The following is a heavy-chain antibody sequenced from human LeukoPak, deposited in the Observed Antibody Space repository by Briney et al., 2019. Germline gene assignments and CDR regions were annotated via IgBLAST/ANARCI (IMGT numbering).Heavy chain of an antibody. J-gene: IGHJ6*02. CDR1: GFTFSSYW. CDR3: ARSSDSGYYYYGMDV. Sequence: GGSLRLSCAASGFTFSSYWMSWVRQAPGKGLEWVANIKQDGSEKYYVDSVKGRFTISRDNAKNSLYLQMNSLRAEDTAVYYCARSSDSGYYYYGMDVWGQGTTVTVSS. V-gene: IGHV3-7*01. D-gene: IGHD4-17*01. CDR2: IKQDGSEK.